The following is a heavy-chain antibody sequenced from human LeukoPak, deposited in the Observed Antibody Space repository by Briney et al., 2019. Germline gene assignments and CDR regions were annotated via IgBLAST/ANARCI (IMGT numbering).Heavy chain of an antibody. Sequence: GGSLRLSCAASGFSFMNAWLIWVRQAPGKGLEWVGRIKSSADGGTPDYAAPARGRFTISRDDSKNTLYLQMNSLKTEDTAVYYCTTFYHEYSPYWGRGTLVTVSS. CDR1: GFSFMNAW. D-gene: IGHD2/OR15-2a*01. J-gene: IGHJ4*02. CDR3: TTFYHEYSPY. CDR2: IKSSADGGTP. V-gene: IGHV3-15*01.